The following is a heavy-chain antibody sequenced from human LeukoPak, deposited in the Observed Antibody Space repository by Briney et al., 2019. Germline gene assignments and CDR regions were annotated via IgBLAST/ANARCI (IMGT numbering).Heavy chain of an antibody. CDR3: ARAMAAPANNDY. V-gene: IGHV3-21*01. J-gene: IGHJ4*02. D-gene: IGHD5-24*01. Sequence: GGSLRLSCTTSGFTFSSYIMNWVRQAPGKGLDWVSSISSSSSDIYYADSVKGRFTIFRDNAKNSVYLQMNSLRAEDTAVYYCARAMAAPANNDYWGQGTLVTVSS. CDR1: GFTFSSYI. CDR2: ISSSSSDI.